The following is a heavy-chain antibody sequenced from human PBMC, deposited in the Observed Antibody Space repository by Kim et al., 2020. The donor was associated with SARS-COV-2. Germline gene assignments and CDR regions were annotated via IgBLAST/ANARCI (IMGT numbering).Heavy chain of an antibody. CDR3: ARVSGSGSFFFDY. V-gene: IGHV3-74*01. D-gene: IGHD1-26*01. J-gene: IGHJ4*01. Sequence: YADSVKGRFTIYRDNAKNTLYLQMNSLRAEDTAVYSCARVSGSGSFFFDYWGHGTLVTVSS.